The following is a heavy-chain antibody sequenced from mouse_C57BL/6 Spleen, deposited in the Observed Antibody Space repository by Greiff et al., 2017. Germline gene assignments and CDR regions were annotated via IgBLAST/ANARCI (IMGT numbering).Heavy chain of an antibody. CDR3: ARSAPFITTVVADY. D-gene: IGHD1-1*01. Sequence: QVQLQQSGPELVKPGASVKISCKASGYAFSSSWMNWVKQRPGKGLEWIGRIYPGDGDTNYNGKFKGKATLTADKSSSTAYMQLSSLTSEDSAVYFCARSAPFITTVVADYWGQGTTLTVSS. CDR1: GYAFSSSW. V-gene: IGHV1-82*01. J-gene: IGHJ2*01. CDR2: IYPGDGDT.